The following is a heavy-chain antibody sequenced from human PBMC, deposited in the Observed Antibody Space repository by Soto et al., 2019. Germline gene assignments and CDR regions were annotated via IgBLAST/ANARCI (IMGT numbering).Heavy chain of an antibody. CDR3: ARDSRYYHFWIGYYHNRFSP. D-gene: IGHD3-3*01. Sequence: GGSLGLSCAASGFTFSSYGMHWVRQAPGKGLEWVAVIWYDGSNKYYADSVKGRFTISRDNSKNTLYLQMNSLRAEDTAVYYCARDSRYYHFWIGYYHNRFSPWGQGT. CDR2: IWYDGSNK. V-gene: IGHV3-33*01. J-gene: IGHJ5*02. CDR1: GFTFSSYG.